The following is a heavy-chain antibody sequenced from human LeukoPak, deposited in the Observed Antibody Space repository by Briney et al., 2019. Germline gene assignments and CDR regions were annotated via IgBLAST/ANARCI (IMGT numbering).Heavy chain of an antibody. D-gene: IGHD3-3*01. J-gene: IGHJ4*02. CDR1: GYTFTGYY. CDR3: ASVTIFGVVIEGYYFDY. CDR2: INPNSGGT. Sequence: ASVKVSCKASGYTFTGYYMHWVRQAPGQGLEWMGWINPNSGGTNYAQKFQGRVTMTRDTSISTAYMELSRLRSDDTAVYYCASVTIFGVVIEGYYFDYWGQGTLVTVSP. V-gene: IGHV1-2*02.